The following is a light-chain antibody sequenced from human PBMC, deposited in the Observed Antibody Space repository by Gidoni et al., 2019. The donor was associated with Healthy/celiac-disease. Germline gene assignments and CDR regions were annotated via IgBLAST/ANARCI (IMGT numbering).Light chain of an antibody. CDR1: QSVSSY. V-gene: IGKV3-11*01. CDR3: QQRSNWPRYT. J-gene: IGKJ2*01. CDR2: DAS. Sequence: DIVLTQSPATLSLSPGERATLPCRASQSVSSYLAWYQQKPGQAPRLLIYDASNRATGIPARFSGSGSGTDFTLTISSREPEDFAVYYCQQRSNWPRYTFGQGTKLEIK.